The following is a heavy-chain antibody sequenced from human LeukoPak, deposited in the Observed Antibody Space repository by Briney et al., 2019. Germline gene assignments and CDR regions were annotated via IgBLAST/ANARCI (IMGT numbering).Heavy chain of an antibody. Sequence: PSETLSLTCTVSGGSISSGGYYWSWIRQHPGEGLEWIGYIYYSGSTYYNPSLRSRVTISVDTSKNQFSLKLSSVTAADTAVYYCAREEMITFGGVTHNWFDPWGQGTLVTVSS. CDR3: AREEMITFGGVTHNWFDP. D-gene: IGHD3-16*01. J-gene: IGHJ5*02. CDR1: GGSISSGGYY. CDR2: IYYSGST. V-gene: IGHV4-31*03.